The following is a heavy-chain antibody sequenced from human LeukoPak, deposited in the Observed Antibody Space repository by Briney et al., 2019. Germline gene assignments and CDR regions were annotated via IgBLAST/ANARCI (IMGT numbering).Heavy chain of an antibody. CDR3: ARGKWVPAAMREVYSYYFNY. CDR2: ISNSGNTI. D-gene: IGHD2-2*01. J-gene: IGHJ4*02. V-gene: IGHV3-48*04. CDR1: GFTFSSYS. Sequence: GGSLRLSCAASGFTFSSYSMNWVRQAPGKGLEWVSYISNSGNTIYYADSVKGRFTISRDNPKNSLYLQMNSLTAEDTAVYHCARGKWVPAAMREVYSYYFNYWGQGTLVTVSS.